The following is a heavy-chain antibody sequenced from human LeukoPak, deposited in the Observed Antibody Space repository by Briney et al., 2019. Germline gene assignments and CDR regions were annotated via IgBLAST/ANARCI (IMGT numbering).Heavy chain of an antibody. CDR2: ITPFSEKT. V-gene: IGHV1-18*01. Sequence: ASVKVSCKASGYTLMTYGITWVRQAPGKGLEWMGWITPFSEKTKYAQNMQGRVTMTTVTSTNTAYMELRSLRSDDTAVYFCAREISYGDWGYFDYWGQGTRVTVFS. D-gene: IGHD2-21*02. J-gene: IGHJ4*02. CDR3: AREISYGDWGYFDY. CDR1: GYTLMTYG.